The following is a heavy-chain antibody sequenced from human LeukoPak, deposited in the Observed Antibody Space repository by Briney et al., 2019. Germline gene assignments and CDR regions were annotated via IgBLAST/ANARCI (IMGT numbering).Heavy chain of an antibody. Sequence: ASVTVSCKASGYTFTIYYMHWVRQAPGQGLGGVGMMNPSGGSTSYAQKFQGRGTITRDTSTSTVYMELSSLRSEDTAVYYCARGLALIIDYWGQGTLVTVSS. V-gene: IGHV1-46*01. CDR2: MNPSGGST. CDR3: ARGLALIIDY. CDR1: GYTFTIYY. D-gene: IGHD3-16*02. J-gene: IGHJ4*02.